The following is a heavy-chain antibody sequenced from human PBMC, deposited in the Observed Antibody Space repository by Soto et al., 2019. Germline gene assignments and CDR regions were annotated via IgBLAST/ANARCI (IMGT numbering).Heavy chain of an antibody. D-gene: IGHD2-21*01. Sequence: SETLSLTCTVSGGSISSYYWSWIRQPPGKGLEWIGYIYYSGSTNYNPSLKSRVTISVDTSKNQFSLKLSSVTAADTAVYYCARDKKMSAYCGCDCYRQGDAFDIWGQGTIVTVSS. CDR2: IYYSGST. CDR1: GGSISSYY. CDR3: ARDKKMSAYCGCDCYRQGDAFDI. J-gene: IGHJ3*02. V-gene: IGHV4-59*01.